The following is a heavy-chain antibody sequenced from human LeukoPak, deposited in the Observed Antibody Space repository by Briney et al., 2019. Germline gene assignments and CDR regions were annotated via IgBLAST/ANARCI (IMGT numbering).Heavy chain of an antibody. V-gene: IGHV1-46*01. D-gene: IGHD3-16*02. CDR3: ARGAYDYVWGSYRYYYYGMDV. Sequence: ASVKVSCKASGYTFTSYYMHWVRQAPGQGLEWMGIINPSGGSTSYAQKFQGRVTMTRNTSISTAYMELSSLRSEDTAVYYCARGAYDYVWGSYRYYYYGMDVWGQGTTVTVSS. CDR2: INPSGGST. CDR1: GYTFTSYY. J-gene: IGHJ6*02.